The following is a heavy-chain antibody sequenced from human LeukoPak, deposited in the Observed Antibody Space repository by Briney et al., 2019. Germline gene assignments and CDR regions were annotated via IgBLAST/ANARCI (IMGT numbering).Heavy chain of an antibody. CDR3: AKEIVGLPVSL. V-gene: IGHV3-23*01. CDR2: ISGSRGSP. Sequence: SWVRQAPXXXLEXVSAISGSRGSPHYADSVKGPFTISRHNSKNTLYLQMNSLTAEDTAVYYCAKEIVGLPVSLWGQGTLVTVSS. D-gene: IGHD1-26*01. J-gene: IGHJ4*02.